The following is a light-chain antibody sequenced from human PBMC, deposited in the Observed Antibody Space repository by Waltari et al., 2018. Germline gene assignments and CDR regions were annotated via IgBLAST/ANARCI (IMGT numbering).Light chain of an antibody. CDR3: QQYYSYPPT. Sequence: AIRMTQSPPSFSASTGDRVTITCRASQGISSYLAWYQQKPGKAPNLLISAASTLPSGVPSRFSGSGSGTDFTLTISRLQSEDFATYYCQQYYSYPPTFGQGTKVEFK. CDR2: AAS. CDR1: QGISSY. J-gene: IGKJ1*01. V-gene: IGKV1-8*01.